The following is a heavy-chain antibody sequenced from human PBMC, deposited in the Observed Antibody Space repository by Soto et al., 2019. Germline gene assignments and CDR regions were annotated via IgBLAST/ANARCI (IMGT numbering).Heavy chain of an antibody. D-gene: IGHD1-26*01. J-gene: IGHJ3*02. CDR2: IYTSGST. CDR3: ARGYRGSYYAYAFDI. V-gene: IGHV4-4*07. Sequence: PSETLSLTGTVSGGSIISYDCSWIRQPAGKGLEWIGRIYTSGSTNYNPSLKSRVTMSVDTSKNQFSLKLSSVTAADTAVYYCARGYRGSYYAYAFDILGQGTMLAVSS. CDR1: GGSIISYD.